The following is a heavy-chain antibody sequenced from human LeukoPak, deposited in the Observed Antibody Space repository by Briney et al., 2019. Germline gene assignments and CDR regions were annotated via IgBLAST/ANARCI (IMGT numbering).Heavy chain of an antibody. CDR3: ARGPYDYVWGSYRYTWIPFDY. Sequence: PSETLSLTCTVSGGSISSYYWSWIRQPPGKGLEWIGEINHSGSTNYNPSLKSRVTISVDTSKNQFSLKLSSVTAADTAVYYCARGPYDYVWGSYRYTWIPFDYWGQGTLVTVSS. D-gene: IGHD3-16*02. CDR2: INHSGST. V-gene: IGHV4-34*01. J-gene: IGHJ4*02. CDR1: GGSISSYY.